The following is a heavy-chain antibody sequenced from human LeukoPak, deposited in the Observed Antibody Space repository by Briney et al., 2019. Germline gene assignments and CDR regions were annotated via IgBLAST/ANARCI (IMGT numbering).Heavy chain of an antibody. V-gene: IGHV3-48*03. CDR1: GFTFRSYA. Sequence: GGSLRLSCAASGFTFRSYALNWVRQAPGRGLVWAAYISSSGDTTYYADSVKGRFTISRDNAKNSLFLQMNSLRAEDTALYYCARDPEYEYAFDIWGQGTMVTVSS. CDR2: ISSSGDTT. D-gene: IGHD2/OR15-2a*01. CDR3: ARDPEYEYAFDI. J-gene: IGHJ3*02.